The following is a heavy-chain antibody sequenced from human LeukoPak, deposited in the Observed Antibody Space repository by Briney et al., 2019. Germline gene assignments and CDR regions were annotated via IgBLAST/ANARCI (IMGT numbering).Heavy chain of an antibody. J-gene: IGHJ4*02. Sequence: ASVKVSCKASGGTFSSYAISWVRQAPGQGLEWMGRIIPILGIANYAQKFQGRVTITADKSTSTAYMELSSLRSEDTAVYYCARGFSSVCSSTSCYLGYWGQGTLVTVSS. CDR2: IIPILGIA. V-gene: IGHV1-69*04. CDR3: ARGFSSVCSSTSCYLGY. D-gene: IGHD2-2*01. CDR1: GGTFSSYA.